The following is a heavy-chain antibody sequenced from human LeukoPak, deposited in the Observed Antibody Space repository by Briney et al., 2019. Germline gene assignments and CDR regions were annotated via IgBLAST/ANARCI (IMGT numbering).Heavy chain of an antibody. J-gene: IGHJ4*02. D-gene: IGHD4-17*01. CDR2: ISSSSSYI. V-gene: IGHV3-21*01. Sequence: PGGSLRLSCAASGFTFSSYAMSWVRQAPGKGLEWASSISSSSSYIYYADSVKGRFTISRDNAKNSLYLQMNSLRAEDTAVYYCARGLYATVTSDYWGQGTLVTVSS. CDR1: GFTFSSYA. CDR3: ARGLYATVTSDY.